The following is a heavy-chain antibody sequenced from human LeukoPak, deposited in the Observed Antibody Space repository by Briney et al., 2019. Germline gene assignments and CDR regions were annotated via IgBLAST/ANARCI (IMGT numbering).Heavy chain of an antibody. CDR2: IRSKAYGGTT. V-gene: IGHV3-49*04. CDR3: TREGRGSDAFDY. J-gene: IGHJ4*02. CDR1: GFTFGDYA. D-gene: IGHD3-16*01. Sequence: PGRSLRLSCTTSGFTFGDYAMSWVRQAPGKGLEWVGFIRSKAYGGTTVYAASVKGRFTISRDDSRRIVYLQMNSLKTEDTAVYYCTREGRGSDAFDYWGQGTLVTVSS.